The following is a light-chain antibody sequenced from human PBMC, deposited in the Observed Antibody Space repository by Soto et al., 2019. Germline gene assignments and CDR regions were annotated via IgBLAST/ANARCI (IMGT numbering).Light chain of an antibody. CDR1: QDISSW. Sequence: DIQMTQSPSSASASVGDRVTITCRASQDISSWLTWYQQKPGKAPKLLIYDASNLQSGVSSRFSGSGSGTHFTLTINDLQPHDFATYFCQQGSSFPWTFGQGTKVEIK. J-gene: IGKJ1*01. V-gene: IGKV1-12*01. CDR2: DAS. CDR3: QQGSSFPWT.